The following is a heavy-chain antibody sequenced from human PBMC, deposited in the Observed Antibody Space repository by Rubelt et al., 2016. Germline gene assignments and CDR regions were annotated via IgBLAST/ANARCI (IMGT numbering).Heavy chain of an antibody. CDR2: IKTKAEGGAT. Sequence: GSLRLSCAASGITLSDAWMDWIRQVPGRGLEWVGRIKTKAEGGATNYAAPVKDRFIISRDDSTNTLYLQMNSLKIEDTAVYYCVTDKIPAFDYGSGTYWGYFQHWGQGTLFTVSS. D-gene: IGHD3-10*01. CDR3: VTDKIPAFDYGSGTYWGYFQH. J-gene: IGHJ1*01. V-gene: IGHV3-15*01. CDR1: GITLSDAW.